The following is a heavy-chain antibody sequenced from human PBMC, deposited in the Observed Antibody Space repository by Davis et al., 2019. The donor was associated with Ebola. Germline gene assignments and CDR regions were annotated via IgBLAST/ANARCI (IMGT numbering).Heavy chain of an antibody. Sequence: PSETLSLTCIVSGGSISHYYWNWVRQSPGKGLEWVSFISDTSSNKFYAESVRGRFSISRDNAKTSLYLQMDSLRAEDTAVYYCARVGEVRFGMDVWGKGTTVTVSS. CDR3: ARVGEVRFGMDV. V-gene: IGHV3-69-1*01. D-gene: IGHD3-10*01. J-gene: IGHJ6*04. CDR1: GGSISHYY. CDR2: ISDTSSNK.